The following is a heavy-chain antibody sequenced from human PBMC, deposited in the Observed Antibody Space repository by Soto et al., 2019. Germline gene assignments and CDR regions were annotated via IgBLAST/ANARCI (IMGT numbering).Heavy chain of an antibody. Sequence: PSETLSLTCTVSGGSISSGGYYWIWIRRHPGKGLEWIGYIYYSGSTYYNPSLKSRVTISVDTSKNQFSLKLSSVTAADTAVYYCATTRYSYGFYFDYWGQGTLVTVSS. J-gene: IGHJ4*02. CDR2: IYYSGST. CDR3: ATTRYSYGFYFDY. D-gene: IGHD5-18*01. V-gene: IGHV4-31*03. CDR1: GGSISSGGYY.